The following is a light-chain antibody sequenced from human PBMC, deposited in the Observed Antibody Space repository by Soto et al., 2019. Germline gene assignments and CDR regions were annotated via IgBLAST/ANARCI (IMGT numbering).Light chain of an antibody. V-gene: IGKV3-20*01. CDR1: QIISHKY. CDR3: RLYSGSPWA. J-gene: IGKJ1*01. CDR2: SVS. Sequence: VVLTQSPGTLSLSPGERATLSCRASQIISHKYLAWFQQKAGQAPRLLIHSVSVRATGVTDRFSGSGSGKNVTLTINRLEPEDFAVYYCRLYSGSPWAFGHGTKVE.